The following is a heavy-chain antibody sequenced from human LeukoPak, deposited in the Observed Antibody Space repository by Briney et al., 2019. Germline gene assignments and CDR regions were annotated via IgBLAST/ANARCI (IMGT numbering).Heavy chain of an antibody. CDR2: INPSGGST. V-gene: IGHV1-46*01. CDR3: AREDAGHFDY. D-gene: IGHD2-2*01. J-gene: IGHJ4*02. CDR1: GYTFTSYY. Sequence: ASVKVSCKASGYTFTSYYMHWVRQAPGQGLEWMGIINPSGGSTSYAQKFQGRVTITADKSTSTAYMELSSLRSEDTAVYYCAREDAGHFDYWGQGTLVTVSS.